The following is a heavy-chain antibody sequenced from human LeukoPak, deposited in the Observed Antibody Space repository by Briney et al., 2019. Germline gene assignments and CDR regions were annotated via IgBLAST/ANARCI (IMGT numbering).Heavy chain of an antibody. V-gene: IGHV3-30*02. Sequence: AGGSLRLSCAASGFTFSSYGMHWVRQAPGKGLEWVAFIRYDGSNKYYADSVKGRFTISRDNSKNTLYLQMNSLRAEDTAVYYCAKAGSSGYYRIFDYWGQGTLVTVSS. D-gene: IGHD3-22*01. J-gene: IGHJ4*02. CDR1: GFTFSSYG. CDR2: IRYDGSNK. CDR3: AKAGSSGYYRIFDY.